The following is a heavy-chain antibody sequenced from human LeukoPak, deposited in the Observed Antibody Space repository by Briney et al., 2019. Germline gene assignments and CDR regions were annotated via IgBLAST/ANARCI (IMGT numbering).Heavy chain of an antibody. CDR1: GFPFMSYA. J-gene: IGHJ4*02. V-gene: IGHV3-23*01. CDR2: IMGSGGST. Sequence: GGALGLSCAAPGFPFMSYALSWGRPAPGKGRGGGSAIMGSGGSTYYADSVKGRFTISRDNSKNTLYLQMNSLRAEDTAVYYCAKGKKVATLSQPPYFDYWGQGTLVTVSS. CDR3: AKGKKVATLSQPPYFDY. D-gene: IGHD5-12*01.